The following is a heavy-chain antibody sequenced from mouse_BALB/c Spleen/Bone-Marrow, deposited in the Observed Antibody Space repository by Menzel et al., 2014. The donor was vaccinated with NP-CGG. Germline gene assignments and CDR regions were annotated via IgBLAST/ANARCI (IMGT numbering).Heavy chain of an antibody. CDR1: GYTFTDYY. V-gene: IGHV1-84*02. CDR2: IYPGGGNT. CDR3: ARPPYYYGSSYHWYFDV. D-gene: IGHD1-1*01. J-gene: IGHJ1*01. Sequence: QVQLQQSGPELVKPGASVKISCKASGYTFTDYYINWVKQKPGQGLEWIGWIYPGGGNTKYNKKFKGKATLTVDTSSSTAYMQLSSLTSEDTAVYFCARPPYYYGSSYHWYFDVWGAGTTVTVSS.